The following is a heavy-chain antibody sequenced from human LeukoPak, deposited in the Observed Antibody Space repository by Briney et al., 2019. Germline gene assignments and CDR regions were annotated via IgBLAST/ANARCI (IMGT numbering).Heavy chain of an antibody. CDR2: ISDTGNT. J-gene: IGHJ4*02. CDR1: GFTFSSFA. CDR3: AKAPVTTCRGAFCYPFDY. V-gene: IGHV3-23*01. D-gene: IGHD2-15*01. Sequence: GGSLRLSCAASGFTFSSFAMTWVRQAPGKGLEWVSAISDTGNTYHADSVKGRFTISRDSSKNTLFLQMNRLRPEDAAVYYCAKAPVTTCRGAFCYPFDYWGLGTLVTVSS.